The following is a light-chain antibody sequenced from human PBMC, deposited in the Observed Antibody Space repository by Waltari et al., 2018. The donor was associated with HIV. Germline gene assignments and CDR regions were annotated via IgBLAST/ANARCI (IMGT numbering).Light chain of an antibody. CDR1: QDIGSW. V-gene: IGKV1D-16*01. CDR3: QQYTTYPIT. CDR2: AAS. Sequence: DIQMTHSPSSLSASVGDRVTLTCRATQDIGSWLAWFQQRPGKAPKSLIYAASTLHSGVPSRFTGTGSGTDFTLTITGLQPEDFATYYCQQYTTYPITFGQGTRLDI. J-gene: IGKJ5*01.